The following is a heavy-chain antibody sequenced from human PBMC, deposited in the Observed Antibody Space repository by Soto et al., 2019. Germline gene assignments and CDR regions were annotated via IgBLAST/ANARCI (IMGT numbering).Heavy chain of an antibody. V-gene: IGHV1-18*01. D-gene: IGHD4-4*01. CDR3: ARTVSTMTTVSPYGMDV. CDR2: ISAYNGST. J-gene: IGHJ6*02. CDR1: GYTFTSYG. Sequence: ASVKVSCKASGYTFTSYGISWVRQAPGQGLEWMGWISAYNGSTNYAQKLQGRVTMTTDTSTSTAYMELRSLRSDDTAVYYCARTVSTMTTVSPYGMDVWGQGATVTVSS.